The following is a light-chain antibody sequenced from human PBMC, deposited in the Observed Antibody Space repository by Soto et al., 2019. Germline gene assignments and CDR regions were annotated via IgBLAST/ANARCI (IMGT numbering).Light chain of an antibody. Sequence: QSALTQPASVSGSPGQSITISCTGTSCDVGGYNYVSWYQQHPGKAPKLMIYEVSNRPSGVSNRFSGSKSGNTASLTISGLQAEDEADYYCSSYTSSSTRDVFGTGTKVTVL. CDR2: EVS. J-gene: IGLJ1*01. CDR1: SCDVGGYNY. V-gene: IGLV2-14*01. CDR3: SSYTSSSTRDV.